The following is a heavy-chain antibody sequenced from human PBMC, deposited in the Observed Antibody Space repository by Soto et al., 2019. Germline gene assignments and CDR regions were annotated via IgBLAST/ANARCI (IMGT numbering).Heavy chain of an antibody. CDR3: ARTGYCSGSSCYSVPVFDY. J-gene: IGHJ4*02. D-gene: IGHD2-15*01. CDR1: GFTFSSYG. Sequence: QVQLVESGGGVVQPGRSLRLSCAASGFTFSSYGMHWVRQAPGKGLEWVAVIWYDGSNEYYADSVKGRFTISRDNSKNTLYLQMNSLRAEDTAVYYCARTGYCSGSSCYSVPVFDYCGQGTLVTVSS. V-gene: IGHV3-33*01. CDR2: IWYDGSNE.